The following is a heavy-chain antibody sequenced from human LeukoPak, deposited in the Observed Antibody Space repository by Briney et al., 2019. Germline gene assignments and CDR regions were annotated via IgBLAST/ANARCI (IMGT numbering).Heavy chain of an antibody. CDR1: GFTFDDYA. J-gene: IGHJ3*02. CDR2: ISWNSGSI. D-gene: IGHD6-13*01. V-gene: IGHV3-9*03. CDR3: AKDIRIAAAGRVPDAFDT. Sequence: GRSLRLSCAASGFTFDDYAMHWVRQAPGKGLEWVSGISWNSGSIGYADSVKGRFTISRDNAKNSLYLQMNSLRVEDMALYYCAKDIRIAAAGRVPDAFDTWGQGTMVTVSS.